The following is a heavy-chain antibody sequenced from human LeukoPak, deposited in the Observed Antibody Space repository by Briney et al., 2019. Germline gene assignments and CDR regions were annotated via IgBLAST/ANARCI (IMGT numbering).Heavy chain of an antibody. CDR2: ISATGTT. J-gene: IGHJ4*02. CDR1: GGSILNDY. Sequence: SETLSLTCTVSGGSILNDYWSWIRQPADKGLEWIGRISATGTTNYNPSLGSRVAMSVDMSNNQFSLRLSSVTAADTAVYYCTRDSTGSDFSDWGQGTLVAVSS. CDR3: TRDSTGSDFSD. V-gene: IGHV4-4*07. D-gene: IGHD3-3*01.